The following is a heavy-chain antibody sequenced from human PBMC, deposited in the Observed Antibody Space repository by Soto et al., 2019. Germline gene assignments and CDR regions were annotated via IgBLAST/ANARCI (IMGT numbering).Heavy chain of an antibody. J-gene: IGHJ4*02. Sequence: GGSLRLSCAASGFTFSNFWMSWVRQAPGKGLEWVASIKQDGSDKYYVDSVKGRFIISRDNAKNSLSLQMNSLRAEDTAVYYCTTNTVTKVDDYWGQGTLVTV. V-gene: IGHV3-7*03. D-gene: IGHD4-17*01. CDR3: TTNTVTKVDDY. CDR1: GFTFSNFW. CDR2: IKQDGSDK.